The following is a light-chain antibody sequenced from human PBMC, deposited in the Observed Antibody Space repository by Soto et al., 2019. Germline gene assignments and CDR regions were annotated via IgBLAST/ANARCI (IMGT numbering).Light chain of an antibody. Sequence: QSVLTQPPSASESPGQSVTISCTGTSSDVGIFNYVSWYQQHPDQAPKLLIFEVNKRPSGVPDRFSASKSGNTASLTVSGLQAEDEADYYCCSYAGSNTLIFGGGTKLTVL. V-gene: IGLV2-8*01. CDR3: CSYAGSNTLI. CDR2: EVN. J-gene: IGLJ2*01. CDR1: SSDVGIFNY.